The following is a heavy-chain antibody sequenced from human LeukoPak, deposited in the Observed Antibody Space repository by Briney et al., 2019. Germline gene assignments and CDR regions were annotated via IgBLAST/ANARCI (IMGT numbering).Heavy chain of an antibody. J-gene: IGHJ4*02. V-gene: IGHV3-7*01. CDR2: IKHDGSEK. D-gene: IGHD3-3*01. CDR1: GFIFTNYF. CDR3: ATDRGWRTSGYYLYYFEY. Sequence: GGSRRLSCAAPGFIFTNYFMSWVRQAPGKGLEWVASIKHDGSEKYYVDSVRGRFTISRDNTMNSLYLQMSSLRAEDTAVYYCATDRGWRTSGYYLYYFEYWGQGTLVAFSS.